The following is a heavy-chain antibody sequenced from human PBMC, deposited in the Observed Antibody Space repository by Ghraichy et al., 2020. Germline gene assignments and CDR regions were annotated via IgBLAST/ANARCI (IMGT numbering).Heavy chain of an antibody. Sequence: SETLSLTCTVSGASISNYFWIWIRQPAGKGLEWIGRIYSSGSTNYNPSVKSRLTMSVDMSKNQFSLKLISVSAADTAVYYCARGGYYYDSSRYYGLFDIWGQGTMVTVSS. CDR2: IYSSGST. D-gene: IGHD3-22*01. CDR3: ARGGYYYDSSRYYGLFDI. V-gene: IGHV4-4*07. CDR1: GASISNYF. J-gene: IGHJ3*02.